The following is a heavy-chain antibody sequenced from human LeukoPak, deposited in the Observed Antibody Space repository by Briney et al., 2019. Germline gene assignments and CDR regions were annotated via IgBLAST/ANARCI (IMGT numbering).Heavy chain of an antibody. Sequence: GESLKISCQCSGFTFTNHWIGWVRQMPGKGLEWMGIIHPGEADTIYSPPFQGPVIISADRSVSTAYLQWTSLKAPDTAMYFCARGDRASTHFDFWGEGTLVTVSS. V-gene: IGHV5-51*01. CDR2: IHPGEADT. CDR3: ARGDRASTHFDF. D-gene: IGHD5-18*01. J-gene: IGHJ4*02. CDR1: GFTFTNHW.